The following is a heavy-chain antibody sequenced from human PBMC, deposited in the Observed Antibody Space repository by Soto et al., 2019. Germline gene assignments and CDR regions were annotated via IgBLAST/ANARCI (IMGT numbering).Heavy chain of an antibody. CDR1: GGSISSYY. Sequence: PSETLSLTCTFSGGSISSYYWSWIRQPPGKGLEWIGYIYYSGSTNYNPSLKSRVTISVDTSKNQFSLKLSSVTAADTAVYYCARGGIAAAGKYYYYKAVWGKGTTVTVSS. V-gene: IGHV4-59*01. J-gene: IGHJ6*03. CDR2: IYYSGST. CDR3: ARGGIAAAGKYYYYKAV. D-gene: IGHD6-13*01.